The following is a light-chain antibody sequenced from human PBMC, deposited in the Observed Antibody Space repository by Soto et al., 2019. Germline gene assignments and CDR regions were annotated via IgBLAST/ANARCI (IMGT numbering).Light chain of an antibody. J-gene: IGLJ2*01. CDR1: SGHSNYK. CDR2: VGTDGIVG. V-gene: IGLV9-49*03. CDR3: GADHGSGRDVVVV. Sequence: QLVLTQPPSASGSLGAAVTLTCTLSSGHSNYKVDWYHQRPGKGPRFLMRVGTDGIVGSKGDGIPDRFSVFGSGLNRFLTISNIQEEDESDYHCGADHGSGRDVVVVFGGGTKLTVL.